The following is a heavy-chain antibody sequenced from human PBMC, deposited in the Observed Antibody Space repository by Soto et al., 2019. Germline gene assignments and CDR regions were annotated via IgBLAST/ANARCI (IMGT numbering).Heavy chain of an antibody. J-gene: IGHJ6*02. CDR2: ISPYNGHT. Sequence: QVQLVQSGAEVKKPGASVKVSCKASGYIFTGYGISWVRQAPGQGLEWIGWISPYNGHTEYAQSLQGRLTVTADKSTTTANMELRSLRSGDTAVYYCARGGSGYHTGRGFAGAMDVWGQGTTVTVSS. V-gene: IGHV1-18*04. CDR1: GYIFTGYG. D-gene: IGHD3-3*01. CDR3: ARGGSGYHTGRGFAGAMDV.